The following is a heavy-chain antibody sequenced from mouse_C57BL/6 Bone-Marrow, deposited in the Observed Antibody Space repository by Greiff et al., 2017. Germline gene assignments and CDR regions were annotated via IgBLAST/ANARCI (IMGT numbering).Heavy chain of an antibody. V-gene: IGHV1-69*01. D-gene: IGHD2-2*01. Sequence: QVQLQQPGAELVMPGASVKLSCKASGYTFTSYWMHWVKQRPGQGLEWIGEIDPSDSYTNYNQKFKGKSTLTVDKSSSTAYMQRSSLTSEDSAVYYCARHYVYDGYFDVWGTGTTVTVSS. CDR1: GYTFTSYW. CDR2: IDPSDSYT. J-gene: IGHJ1*03. CDR3: ARHYVYDGYFDV.